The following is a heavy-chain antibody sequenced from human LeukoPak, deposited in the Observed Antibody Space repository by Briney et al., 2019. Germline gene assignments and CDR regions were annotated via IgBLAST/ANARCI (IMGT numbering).Heavy chain of an antibody. CDR3: ANRDDHFDY. D-gene: IGHD1-1*01. J-gene: IGHJ4*02. Sequence: PGGSLRLSCAASGFTFSSYAMSWVRQAPGKGLEWVSSISGSGRSTYYADPVKGRFTISRDNSKNTLYLQMNSLRADDTAVYYCANRDDHFDYWGQGALVTVSS. CDR2: ISGSGRST. V-gene: IGHV3-23*01. CDR1: GFTFSSYA.